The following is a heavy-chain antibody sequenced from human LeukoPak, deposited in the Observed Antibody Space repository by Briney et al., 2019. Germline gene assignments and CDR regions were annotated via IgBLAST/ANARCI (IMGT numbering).Heavy chain of an antibody. V-gene: IGHV3-33*01. CDR2: LWYDGSDK. Sequence: GSLILSCAASRFTFSSNGMRWVRPAPGKGLEWVAVLWYDGSDKYYADSVKGRFTISRDISKNTLYLQMNSLRAEDTAVYYCASGYCSSTSCYRGGGYFDYWGQGTLVTVSS. CDR1: RFTFSSNG. CDR3: ASGYCSSTSCYRGGGYFDY. D-gene: IGHD2-2*02. J-gene: IGHJ4*02.